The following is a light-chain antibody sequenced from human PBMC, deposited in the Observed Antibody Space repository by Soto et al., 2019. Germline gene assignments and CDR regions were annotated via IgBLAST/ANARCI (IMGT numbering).Light chain of an antibody. CDR3: QQLNNYPY. Sequence: EIQLTQSPSFLSASVGDRVTITCRASQGISSYLAWYQQKPGKAPKLLIYAASTLQSGVPSRFSSSGSGTEFTLTISSLQHEDFASYYCQQLNNYPYFGQGTRLDIK. V-gene: IGKV1-9*01. CDR1: QGISSY. CDR2: AAS. J-gene: IGKJ5*01.